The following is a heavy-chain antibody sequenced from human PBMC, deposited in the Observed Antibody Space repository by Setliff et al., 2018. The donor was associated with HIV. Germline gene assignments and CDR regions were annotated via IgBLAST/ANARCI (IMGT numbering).Heavy chain of an antibody. CDR1: GGSFSGYY. CDR3: ARVPPGPYYYYMDV. V-gene: IGHV4-34*01. Sequence: TLSLTCAVYGGSFSGYYWSWIRQPPGKGLEWIGEINHSGSTNYNPSLKSRVTISVDTSKNQFSLKLSSVTAADTAVYYCARVPPGPYYYYMDVWGKGTTVTVSS. CDR2: INHSGST. J-gene: IGHJ6*03.